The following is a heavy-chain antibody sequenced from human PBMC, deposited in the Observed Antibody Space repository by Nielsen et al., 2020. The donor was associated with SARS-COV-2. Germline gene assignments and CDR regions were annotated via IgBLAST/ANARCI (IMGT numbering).Heavy chain of an antibody. D-gene: IGHD1-7*01. CDR1: GGTFSSYA. CDR3: AGVWNYDFNYYYMDV. V-gene: IGHV1-69*13. Sequence: SVKVSCKASGGTFSSYAISWVRQAPGQGLEWMGGIIPIFGTANYAQKFQGRVTITADESTSTAYMELSSLRSEDTAVYYCAGVWNYDFNYYYMDVWGKGPRSPSP. J-gene: IGHJ6*03. CDR2: IIPIFGTA.